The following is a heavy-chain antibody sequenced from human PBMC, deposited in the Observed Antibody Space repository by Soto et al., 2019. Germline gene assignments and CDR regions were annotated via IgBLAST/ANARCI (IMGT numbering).Heavy chain of an antibody. CDR2: ISAYNGNT. D-gene: IGHD3-10*01. J-gene: IGHJ6*02. CDR3: ARGGPGNYYYYYYGMDV. V-gene: IGHV1-18*04. CDR1: GYTFTSYG. Sequence: ASVKVSCKASGYTFTSYGISWVRQAPGQGLEWMGWISAYNGNTNYAQKLQGRVTMTTDTSTSTAYMELRSLRSDDTAVYYCARGGPGNYYYYYYGMDVWGQGTTVTVSS.